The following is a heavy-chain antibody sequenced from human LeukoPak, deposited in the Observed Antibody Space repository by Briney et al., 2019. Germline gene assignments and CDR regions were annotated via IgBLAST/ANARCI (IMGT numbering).Heavy chain of an antibody. J-gene: IGHJ4*02. D-gene: IGHD6-6*01. CDR1: GYTFTSYD. V-gene: IGHV1-8*01. Sequence: ASVKVSCKASGYTFTSYDINWVRHATGQGLELMGWVNPNSGNTGYAQKFQGRVTMTRNTSISTAYMELSSLRSEDTAVYYCARARGSLAARRHFDYWGQGTLVTVSS. CDR2: VNPNSGNT. CDR3: ARARGSLAARRHFDY.